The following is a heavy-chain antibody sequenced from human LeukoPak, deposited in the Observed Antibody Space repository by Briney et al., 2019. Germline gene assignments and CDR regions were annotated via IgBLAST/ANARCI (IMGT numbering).Heavy chain of an antibody. CDR3: ARDLYGDGVDY. J-gene: IGHJ4*02. CDR2: INPNSGGT. Sequence: GASVKVSCKASGYTFTGYYTHWVRQAPGQGLEWMGWINPNSGGTNYAQKFQGRVTMTRDTSISTAYMELSRLRSDDTAVYYCARDLYGDGVDYWAREPWSPSPQ. CDR1: GYTFTGYY. D-gene: IGHD4-17*01. V-gene: IGHV1-2*02.